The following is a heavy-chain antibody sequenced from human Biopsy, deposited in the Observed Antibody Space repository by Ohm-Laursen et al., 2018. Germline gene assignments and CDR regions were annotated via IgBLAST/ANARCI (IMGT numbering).Heavy chain of an antibody. Sequence: GASVKVSCKASGYAFTDFYIHWVRQAPGQGLEWIGLVNPSGGGTKYAQKFQGRVSMTTDTSTSTVYMEVRSLTSEDTAVYYCAIEGGTYSKPFDYWGQGSQVIVSS. V-gene: IGHV1-46*01. CDR3: AIEGGTYSKPFDY. CDR2: VNPSGGGT. D-gene: IGHD1-26*01. CDR1: GYAFTDFY. J-gene: IGHJ4*02.